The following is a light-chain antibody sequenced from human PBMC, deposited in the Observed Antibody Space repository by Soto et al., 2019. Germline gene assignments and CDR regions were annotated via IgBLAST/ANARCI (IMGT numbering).Light chain of an antibody. CDR1: SSDVGGYNY. V-gene: IGLV2-14*01. CDR2: DVS. Sequence: QSALTQPASVSGSPGQSITISCTGTSSDVGGYNYVSWYQQHPGKAPKLMIYDVSNRPSGVSNRFSGSKSGNTASLTISGLQAEDEADYYCSSYTSSSLVVFGGGTKLHVL. J-gene: IGLJ2*01. CDR3: SSYTSSSLVV.